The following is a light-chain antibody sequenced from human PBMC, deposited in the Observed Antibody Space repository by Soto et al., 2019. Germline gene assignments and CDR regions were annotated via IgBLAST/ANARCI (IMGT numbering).Light chain of an antibody. CDR2: EVN. CDR1: SSDVGAYKY. Sequence: QSALTQPPSASGSPGQSVTISCTGTSSDVGAYKYVSWYQQYPGKAPKLMIYEVNKRPSGVPDRFSGSKSGNTASLTVSGLQPEDEAHYHCTSYAGSNIWVFGGGTKLTVL. J-gene: IGLJ3*02. V-gene: IGLV2-8*01. CDR3: TSYAGSNIWV.